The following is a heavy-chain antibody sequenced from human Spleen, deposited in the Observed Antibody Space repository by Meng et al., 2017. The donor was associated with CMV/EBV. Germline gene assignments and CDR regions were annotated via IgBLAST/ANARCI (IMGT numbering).Heavy chain of an antibody. J-gene: IGHJ4*02. CDR2: ISSSSSYI. V-gene: IGHV3-21*01. D-gene: IGHD3-3*01. CDR3: ARGVASYYDFWSGYYLDYFDY. Sequence: GSLRLSCAASGFTFSSYSMNWVRQAPGKGLEWVSSISSSSSYIYYADSVKGRFTISRDNAKNSLYLQMNSLRAEDTAVYYCARGVASYYDFWSGYYLDYFDYWGQGTLVTVSS. CDR1: GFTFSSYS.